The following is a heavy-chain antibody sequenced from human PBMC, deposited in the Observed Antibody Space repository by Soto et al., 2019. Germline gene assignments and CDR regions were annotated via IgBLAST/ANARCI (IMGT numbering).Heavy chain of an antibody. CDR3: AREFCDSRRCYWHFDY. V-gene: IGHV6-1*01. CDR2: TYYRSKWYN. D-gene: IGHD2-15*01. CDR1: GDSVSNNSAA. Sequence: SQTLSLTCAISGDSVSNNSAAWNWIRQSPSRGLEWLGRTYYRSKWYNDYAVSVKSRITINPDTSKNQFSLQLNSVTPEDTAVYYCAREFCDSRRCYWHFDYWGQGTLVTVSS. J-gene: IGHJ4*02.